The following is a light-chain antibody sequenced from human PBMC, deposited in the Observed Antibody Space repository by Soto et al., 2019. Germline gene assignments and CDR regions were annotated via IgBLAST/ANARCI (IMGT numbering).Light chain of an antibody. V-gene: IGLV2-14*01. CDR3: NSCIDITNLI. CDR2: EVS. CDR1: TSDIGY. J-gene: IGLJ2*01. Sequence: QSALTQPASVSASPGQSVTISCTGSTSDIGYVAWYQQHPGKAPKLIIFEVSNRPSGISDRFSGSKSGNTASLTISGLRAEDEADYYCNSCIDITNLIFGGGTKLTVL.